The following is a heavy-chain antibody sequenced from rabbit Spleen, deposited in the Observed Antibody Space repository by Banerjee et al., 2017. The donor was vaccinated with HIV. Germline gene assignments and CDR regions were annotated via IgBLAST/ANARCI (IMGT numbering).Heavy chain of an antibody. J-gene: IGHJ4*01. CDR3: VREVAGKFNL. V-gene: IGHV1S45*01. CDR1: GFSFSRYYY. D-gene: IGHD4-1*01. Sequence: QEQLEESGGDLVKPEGSLTLTCTASGFSFSRYYYMCWVRQAPGKGLEWIGCIGTGSTGSTYCASWAKGRFSISKTSSTVDLKMTSLTAADTATYFCVREVAGKFNLWGQGTLVTVS. CDR2: IGTGSTGST.